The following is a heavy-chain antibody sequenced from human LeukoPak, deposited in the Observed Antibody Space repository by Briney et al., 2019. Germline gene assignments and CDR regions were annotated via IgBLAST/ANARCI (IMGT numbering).Heavy chain of an antibody. CDR3: ARTIFDYMDV. Sequence: GGSLRLSCATSGFTFNSYGMNWVRQAPGKGLEWVAVISYDGSNKYYADSVKGRFTISRDNSKNTLYLQMNSLRAEDTAVYYCARTIFDYMDVWGKGTTVTVSS. V-gene: IGHV3-30*19. CDR1: GFTFNSYG. CDR2: ISYDGSNK. D-gene: IGHD3-3*01. J-gene: IGHJ6*03.